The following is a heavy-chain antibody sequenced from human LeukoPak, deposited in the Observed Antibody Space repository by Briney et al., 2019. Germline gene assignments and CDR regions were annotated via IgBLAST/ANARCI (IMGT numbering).Heavy chain of an antibody. CDR1: GGSISSYY. D-gene: IGHD2-15*01. CDR3: ARGEVARGPFDY. J-gene: IGHJ4*02. Sequence: SETLSLTCTVSGGSISSYYWSWIRQPPGKGLEWVGYIYYSGSTNYNPSLKSRVTISVDTSKYQFSLKLSSVTAADTAVYYCARGEVARGPFDYWGQGTLVTVSS. V-gene: IGHV4-59*01. CDR2: IYYSGST.